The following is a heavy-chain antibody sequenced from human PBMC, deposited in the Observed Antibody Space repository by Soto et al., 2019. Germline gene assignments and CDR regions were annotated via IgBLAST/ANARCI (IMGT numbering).Heavy chain of an antibody. D-gene: IGHD3-22*01. CDR2: IYSGETT. CDR3: ARVLVRTSYSDTSGYYFNY. V-gene: IGHV3-66*01. J-gene: IGHJ4*02. CDR1: GFTVSSIY. Sequence: EVQLVESGGGLVQPGGSLRLSCAASGFTVSSIYMSWVRQAPGKGLEWVSVIYSGETTYYADSVKGRFTNSRDNSKNRLYLQMNSLRAEDTAVYYCARVLVRTSYSDTSGYYFNYWGQGTLVTVSS.